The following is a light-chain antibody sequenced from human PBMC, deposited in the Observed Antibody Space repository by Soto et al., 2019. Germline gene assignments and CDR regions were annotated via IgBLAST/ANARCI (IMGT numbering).Light chain of an antibody. CDR2: GAS. CDR3: HQYAESPLT. CDR1: QSVGRNY. Sequence: EIVLTQSPGTLSVSPGERPTLSCRASQSVGRNYLAWYQQKPSQAPRLLIYGASSRATGIPDRFRGSASGTAFTLPISGLEPEDFAVYYGHQYAESPLTFGGGTKVETK. V-gene: IGKV3-20*01. J-gene: IGKJ4*01.